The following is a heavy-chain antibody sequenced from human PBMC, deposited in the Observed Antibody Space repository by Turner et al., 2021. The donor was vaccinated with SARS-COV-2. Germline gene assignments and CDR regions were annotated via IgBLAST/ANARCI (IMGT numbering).Heavy chain of an antibody. V-gene: IGHV4-59*08. CDR1: GGSISSYY. CDR3: ARHPLNYDFWSGYYYYGMDV. CDR2: SFYSGST. Sequence: QVQLQESGPGLVKPSETLSLTCTVSGGSISSYYWSWIRQPPGKRLGWIGYSFYSGSTNYNPSLKSRVTISVDTSKNQFSLKLSSVTAADTAVYYCARHPLNYDFWSGYYYYGMDVWGQGTTVTVSS. J-gene: IGHJ6*02. D-gene: IGHD3-3*01.